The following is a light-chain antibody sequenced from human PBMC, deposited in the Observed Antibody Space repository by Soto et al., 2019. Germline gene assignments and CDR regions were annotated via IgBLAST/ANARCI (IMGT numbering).Light chain of an antibody. CDR1: SSDVGGYNY. J-gene: IGLJ1*01. CDR3: NSYAGGNTFV. CDR2: EVS. V-gene: IGLV2-8*01. Sequence: QSALTQPPSASGSPGQSVTISCTGTSSDVGGYNYVSWYQQHPGKAPKLMIYEVSKRPSGVPDRFSGSKSGNTASLTVSGLQAEDEADYYCNSYAGGNTFVFGTGTKLTVL.